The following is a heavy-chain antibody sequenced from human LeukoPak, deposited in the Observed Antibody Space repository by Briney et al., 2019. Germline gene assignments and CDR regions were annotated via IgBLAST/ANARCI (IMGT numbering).Heavy chain of an antibody. CDR2: IRQDGSER. Sequence: GGSLRLSCAASGFTLGTYWMSWVRQAPGKGLEWVATIRQDGSERFYVDSVKGRFTVSRDNAKNSLYLQMNSLRAEDTAAYYCAGLITVAGDIDYWGQGTLVTVSS. J-gene: IGHJ4*02. D-gene: IGHD6-19*01. CDR3: AGLITVAGDIDY. V-gene: IGHV3-7*01. CDR1: GFTLGTYW.